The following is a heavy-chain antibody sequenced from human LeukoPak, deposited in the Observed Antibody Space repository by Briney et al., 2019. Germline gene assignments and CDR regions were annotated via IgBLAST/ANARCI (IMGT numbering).Heavy chain of an antibody. J-gene: IGHJ4*02. V-gene: IGHV4-59*01. CDR3: ARLNGYITDY. D-gene: IGHD5-24*01. CDR2: VYYSGTT. CDR1: GGSISSYY. Sequence: SETLSLTCTVSGGSISSYYWSWIRQPPGKGLEWIGYVYYSGTTDCNPSLKSRVTMSVDTSQRQFSLRLSSVTTADTAVYYCARLNGYITDYWGQGTLVTVSS.